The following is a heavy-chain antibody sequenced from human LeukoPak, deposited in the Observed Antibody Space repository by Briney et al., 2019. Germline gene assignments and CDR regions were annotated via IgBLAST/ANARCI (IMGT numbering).Heavy chain of an antibody. Sequence: GGSLRLSCAASGFTFSSHSMTWVRQAPGKGLEWVSYISSGSTTIYYADSVKGRFTISRDNAKNSLYLQMNSLRAEDTAVYYCARDSGSSGADDYWGQGTLVTVSS. V-gene: IGHV3-48*01. D-gene: IGHD6-25*01. CDR2: ISSGSTTI. CDR1: GFTFSSHS. J-gene: IGHJ4*02. CDR3: ARDSGSSGADDY.